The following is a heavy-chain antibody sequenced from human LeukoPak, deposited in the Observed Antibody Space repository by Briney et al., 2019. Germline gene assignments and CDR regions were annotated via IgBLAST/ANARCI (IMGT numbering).Heavy chain of an antibody. V-gene: IGHV1-18*01. J-gene: IGHJ4*02. D-gene: IGHD5-18*01. Sequence: ASVKVSCKASGYTFTSYGISWVRQAPGQGLEWMGWISAYNGNTNYAQKPQGRVTMTTDASTSTAYMELRSLRSDDTAVYYCARDREYSYGNPIDYWGQGTLVTVSS. CDR3: ARDREYSYGNPIDY. CDR1: GYTFTSYG. CDR2: ISAYNGNT.